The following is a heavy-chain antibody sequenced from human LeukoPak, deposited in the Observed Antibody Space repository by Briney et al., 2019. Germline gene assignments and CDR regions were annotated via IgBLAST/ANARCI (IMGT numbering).Heavy chain of an antibody. CDR3: ARVDTAMAFDY. J-gene: IGHJ4*02. CDR2: ISSSSYI. V-gene: IGHV3-21*01. D-gene: IGHD5-18*01. CDR1: GFTFSSYS. Sequence: GGSLRLSCAASGFTFSSYSVNWVRQAPGKGLEWVSSISSSSYIYYADSVKGRFTISRDNAKNSLYLQMNSLRAEDTAVYYCARVDTAMAFDYWGQGTLVTVSS.